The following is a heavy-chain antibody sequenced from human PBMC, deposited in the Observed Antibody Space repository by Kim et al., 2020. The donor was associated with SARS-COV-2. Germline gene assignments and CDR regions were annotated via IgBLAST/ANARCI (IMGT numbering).Heavy chain of an antibody. CDR3: ATRYGDYAPWYFDL. J-gene: IGHJ2*01. Sequence: SETLSLTCTVSGGSISSGGYYWSWIRQHPGKGLEWIGYIYYSGSTYYNPSLKSRVTISVDTSKNQFSLKLSSVTAADTAVYYCATRYGDYAPWYFDLWGRGTLVTVSS. CDR2: IYYSGST. V-gene: IGHV4-31*03. D-gene: IGHD4-17*01. CDR1: GGSISSGGYY.